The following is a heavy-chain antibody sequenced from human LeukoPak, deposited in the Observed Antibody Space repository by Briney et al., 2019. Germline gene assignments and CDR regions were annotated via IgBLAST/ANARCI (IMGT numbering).Heavy chain of an antibody. V-gene: IGHV3-74*01. Sequence: GGSLRLSCAASGFTFSSYWMHWVRQAPGKGLVWVSRINSDGSSTSYADSVKGRFTISRDNAKNTLYLQMNSLRAEDTAVYYCARDSRRRWLQLLGFDYWGQGTLVTVSS. CDR2: INSDGSST. CDR1: GFTFSSYW. J-gene: IGHJ4*02. D-gene: IGHD5-24*01. CDR3: ARDSRRRWLQLLGFDY.